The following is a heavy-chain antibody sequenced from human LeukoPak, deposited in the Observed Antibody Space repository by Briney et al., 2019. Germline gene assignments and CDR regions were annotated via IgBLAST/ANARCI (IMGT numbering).Heavy chain of an antibody. V-gene: IGHV3-30*18. D-gene: IGHD4-17*01. CDR1: GFTFSSYG. Sequence: GGSLRLSCGASGFTFSSYGMHWVRQAPGKGLEWVAVISYDGSNKYYADSVKGRFTISRDNSKNTLYLQMNSLRAEDTAVYYCAKEIYGDSTGGRFQQWGQGTLVTVSS. J-gene: IGHJ1*01. CDR2: ISYDGSNK. CDR3: AKEIYGDSTGGRFQQ.